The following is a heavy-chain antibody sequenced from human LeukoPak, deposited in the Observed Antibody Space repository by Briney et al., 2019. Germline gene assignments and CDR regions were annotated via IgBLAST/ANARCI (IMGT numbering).Heavy chain of an antibody. J-gene: IGHJ4*02. V-gene: IGHV3-64D*06. Sequence: GGSLRLSCSASGFIFSSYAMHWVRQAPGKGLEYVSAISSNGGSTYYADSVKGRFTISRDNSKNTLYLQMSSLRAEDTAVYYCVKESLGYCSGGSCKTFDYWGQGTLVTVSS. CDR1: GFIFSSYA. CDR3: VKESLGYCSGGSCKTFDY. CDR2: ISSNGGST. D-gene: IGHD2-15*01.